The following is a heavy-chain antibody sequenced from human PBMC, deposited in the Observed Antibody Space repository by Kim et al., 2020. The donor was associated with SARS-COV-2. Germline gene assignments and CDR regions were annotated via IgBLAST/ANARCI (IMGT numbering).Heavy chain of an antibody. D-gene: IGHD6-13*01. J-gene: IGHJ5*02. Sequence: GGSLRLSCAASGFTFSSYAMHWVRQAPGKGLEWVAVISYDGSNKYYADSVKGRFTISRDNSKNTLYLQMNSLRAEDTAVYYCARAAAAGQRNWFDPWGQGTLVTVSS. CDR3: ARAAAAGQRNWFDP. CDR2: ISYDGSNK. V-gene: IGHV3-30*04. CDR1: GFTFSSYA.